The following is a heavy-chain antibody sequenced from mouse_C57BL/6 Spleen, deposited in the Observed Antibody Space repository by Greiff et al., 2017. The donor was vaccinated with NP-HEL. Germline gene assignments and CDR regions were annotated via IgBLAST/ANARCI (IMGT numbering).Heavy chain of an antibody. V-gene: IGHV1-15*01. CDR3: TSELGSWFAY. CDR1: GYTFTDYE. Sequence: VQLQQSGAELVRPGASVTLSCKASGYTFTDYEMHWVKQTPVHGLEWIGAIDPETGGTAYNQKFKGKAILTADKSSSTAYMELRSLTSEDSAVYYCTSELGSWFAYWGQGTLVTVSA. D-gene: IGHD4-1*01. CDR2: IDPETGGT. J-gene: IGHJ3*01.